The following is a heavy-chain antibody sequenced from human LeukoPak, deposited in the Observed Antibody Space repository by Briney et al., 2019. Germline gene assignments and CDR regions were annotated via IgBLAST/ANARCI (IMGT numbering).Heavy chain of an antibody. CDR3: ARDHGVTMIVVVGFDY. J-gene: IGHJ4*02. Sequence: SETLSLTCTFSIYSISSGYYWGWIRQPPGKGLEWIRSLYHSGSTYYNPSLKSRVTISVDTSKNQFALKLSSVTAADTAVYYCARDHGVTMIVVVGFDYWGQGTLVTVSS. V-gene: IGHV4-38-2*02. CDR2: LYHSGST. D-gene: IGHD3-22*01. CDR1: IYSISSGYY.